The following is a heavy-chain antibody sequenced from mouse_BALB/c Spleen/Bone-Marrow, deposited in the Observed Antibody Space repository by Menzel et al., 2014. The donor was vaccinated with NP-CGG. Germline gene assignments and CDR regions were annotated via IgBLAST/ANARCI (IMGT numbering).Heavy chain of an antibody. D-gene: IGHD2-4*01. J-gene: IGHJ4*01. CDR2: IHPGSGGT. CDR1: GYTFTDYE. V-gene: IGHV1-15*01. CDR3: TRGGLRHYAMDY. Sequence: VQGVESGAELVRPGASVKLSCKALGYTFTDYEMHWVKQTPEHGLEWIRAIHPGSGGTAYNQKFKGKATLTADKSSSTAYMELSSLTSEDSAVYYCTRGGLRHYAMDYWGQGTSATVSS.